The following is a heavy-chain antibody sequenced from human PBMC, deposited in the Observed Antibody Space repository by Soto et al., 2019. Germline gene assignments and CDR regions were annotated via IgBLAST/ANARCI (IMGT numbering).Heavy chain of an antibody. J-gene: IGHJ4*02. CDR3: ARMTTVTEHYYFDY. V-gene: IGHV4-30-4*01. CDR1: GGSINSGDYY. CDR2: IYYSGSA. Sequence: TLSLTCTVSGGSINSGDYYWNWIRQPPGQGLEWIGYIYYSGSAYYNPSLKSPITISIDTSKNEFSLKLSSVTAADTAVYFCARMTTVTEHYYFDYWGQGTLVTVSS. D-gene: IGHD4-17*01.